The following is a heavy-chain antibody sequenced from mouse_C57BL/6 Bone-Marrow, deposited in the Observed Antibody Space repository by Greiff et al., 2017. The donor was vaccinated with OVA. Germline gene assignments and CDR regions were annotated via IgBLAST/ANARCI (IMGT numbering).Heavy chain of an antibody. V-gene: IGHV1-69*01. Sequence: QVQLQQSGAELVMPGASVTLSCKASGYTFTSYWMHWVKQRPGQGLEWIGEIDPSDSYTNYNQQFKGNSTLPVDKSSSTAYMQLSSLTSEDSAVYYCATITTVVARDYYAMDYWGQGTSVTVSS. J-gene: IGHJ4*01. D-gene: IGHD1-1*01. CDR2: IDPSDSYT. CDR1: GYTFTSYW. CDR3: ATITTVVARDYYAMDY.